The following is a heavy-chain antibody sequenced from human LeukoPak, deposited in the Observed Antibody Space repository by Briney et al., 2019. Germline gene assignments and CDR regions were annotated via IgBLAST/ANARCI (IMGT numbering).Heavy chain of an antibody. Sequence: SETLSLTCAVSGGSISSSNWWSWVRQPPGKGLEWIGEIYHSGSTNYNPSLKSRVTISVDKSKNQFTLKLSSMTAADTAVYYCARSPCSGGSCYGSSYFDYWGQGTLVTVSS. V-gene: IGHV4-4*02. D-gene: IGHD2-15*01. CDR1: GGSISSSNW. J-gene: IGHJ4*02. CDR3: ARSPCSGGSCYGSSYFDY. CDR2: IYHSGST.